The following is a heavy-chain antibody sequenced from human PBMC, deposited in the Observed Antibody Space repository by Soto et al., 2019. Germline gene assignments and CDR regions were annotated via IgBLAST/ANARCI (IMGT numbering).Heavy chain of an antibody. V-gene: IGHV4-61*01. CDR1: GGSASSGSFY. D-gene: IGHD6-13*01. CDR2: FYDSGST. J-gene: IGHJ4*02. Sequence: SETLSLTCTVSGGSASSGSFYWSWIRRPPGKGLEWIGYFYDSGSTDYNPSLKSRVTISGDTSKNQFSLKVSSVTAADTAVYYCARGTSWQLPFDYWGQGTLVTVSS. CDR3: ARGTSWQLPFDY.